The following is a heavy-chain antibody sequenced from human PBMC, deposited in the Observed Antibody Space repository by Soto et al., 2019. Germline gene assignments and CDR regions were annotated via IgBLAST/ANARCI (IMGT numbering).Heavy chain of an antibody. CDR3: ARDHASTTIPNY. Sequence: GGSLRLSCAASGFTLSDYYMTWIRQAPGKGLEWVSDISISGTTIHYADSVRGRFTISRDNAKNSLWLQMNTLRAEDTAVYYCARDHASTTIPNYWGQGILVTVSS. D-gene: IGHD4-17*01. V-gene: IGHV3-11*01. J-gene: IGHJ4*02. CDR1: GFTLSDYY. CDR2: ISISGTTI.